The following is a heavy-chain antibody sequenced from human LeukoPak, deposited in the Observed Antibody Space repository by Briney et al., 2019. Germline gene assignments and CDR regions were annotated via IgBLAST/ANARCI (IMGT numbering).Heavy chain of an antibody. Sequence: SQTLSLTCTVSGGSISSGDYYWSWIRQPPGKGLEWIGYIYYSGSTYYNPSLKSRVTISVDTSKNQFSLKLSSVTAADTAVYYCARAKLGGDYNFDYWGQGTLSPSPQ. CDR2: IYYSGST. V-gene: IGHV4-30-4*01. J-gene: IGHJ4*02. CDR1: GGSISSGDYY. D-gene: IGHD4-17*01. CDR3: ARAKLGGDYNFDY.